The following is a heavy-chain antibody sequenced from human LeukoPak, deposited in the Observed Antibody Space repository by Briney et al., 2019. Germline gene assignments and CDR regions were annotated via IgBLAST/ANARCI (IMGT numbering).Heavy chain of an antibody. CDR2: IYYSGST. V-gene: IGHV4-39*01. CDR3: ARHRYSAYASSDY. J-gene: IGHJ4*02. CDR1: GGSISSTSYY. Sequence: SETLSLTCTVSGGSISSTSYYWGWIRQPPGKGLEWIGSIYYSGSTYYNPSLKSRVTISLATSKNQFSLKLRSVTAADTAVYYCARHRYSAYASSDYWGQGTLVTVSS. D-gene: IGHD5-12*01.